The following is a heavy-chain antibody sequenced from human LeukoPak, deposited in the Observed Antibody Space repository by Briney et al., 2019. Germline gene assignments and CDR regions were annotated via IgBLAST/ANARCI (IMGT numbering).Heavy chain of an antibody. Sequence: SVKVSCKASGGTFSSYSISWVRQAPGQGLEWMGGIVPIFGTADYAQKFQGRVTITADESTSTAYMELSSLRSEDTAVYHCARDRAAAGLNNWFDPWGQGTRVTVSS. D-gene: IGHD6-13*01. V-gene: IGHV1-69*13. J-gene: IGHJ5*02. CDR2: IVPIFGTA. CDR1: GGTFSSYS. CDR3: ARDRAAAGLNNWFDP.